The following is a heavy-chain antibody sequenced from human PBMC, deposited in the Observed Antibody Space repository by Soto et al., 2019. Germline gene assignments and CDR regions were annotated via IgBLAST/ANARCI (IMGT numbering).Heavy chain of an antibody. Sequence: QVQLVQSGAEVKKPGASVKVSCKTSGYTFTNQGINRVRQAPGQSLEWMGWINPYNANANYAQKLQGQVTMTTDTSTSTAYMDRGSLTSDDTAVYYCARDGVARIWGPAFEICGQGTMVTISS. D-gene: IGHD3-16*01. CDR3: ARDGVARIWGPAFEI. CDR2: INPYNANA. CDR1: GYTFTNQG. J-gene: IGHJ3*02. V-gene: IGHV1-18*01.